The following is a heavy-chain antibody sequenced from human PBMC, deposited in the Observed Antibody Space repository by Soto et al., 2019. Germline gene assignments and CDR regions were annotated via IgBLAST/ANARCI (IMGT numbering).Heavy chain of an antibody. CDR1: GYTFTSYG. Sequence: SVKVSCKASGYTFTSYGISWVRQAPGQGLEWMGWIIPIIGTANYPQKFQGRVTITADESTSTAYMELSSLRSEDTAVYYCARDRVVVTAIYYGMDVWGQGTTVTVSS. J-gene: IGHJ6*02. D-gene: IGHD2-21*02. CDR2: IIPIIGTA. V-gene: IGHV1-69*13. CDR3: ARDRVVVTAIYYGMDV.